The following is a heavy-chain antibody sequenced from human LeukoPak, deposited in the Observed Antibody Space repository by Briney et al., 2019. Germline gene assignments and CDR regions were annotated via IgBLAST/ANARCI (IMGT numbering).Heavy chain of an antibody. CDR2: ISSSSSYI. CDR1: GFTFSSYS. V-gene: IGHV3-21*01. D-gene: IGHD5-12*01. Sequence: GGSLRLSCAASGFTFSSYSMNWVRQAPGKGLEWVSSISSSSSYIYYADSVKGRFTISRDNAKNSLYLQMNSLRAEDTAVYYCARGRGPYDLGSGYSGYDRFDYWGQGTLVPVSS. CDR3: ARGRGPYDLGSGYSGYDRFDY. J-gene: IGHJ4*02.